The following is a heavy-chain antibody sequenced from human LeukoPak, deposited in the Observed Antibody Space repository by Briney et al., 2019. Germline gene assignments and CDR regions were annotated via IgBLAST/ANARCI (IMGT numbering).Heavy chain of an antibody. D-gene: IGHD5-12*01. CDR1: GFTFSSYA. CDR2: ISYDGSNK. CDR3: ARVLGHSGYVGAFDI. V-gene: IGHV3-30-3*01. Sequence: SGGSLRLSCAASGFTFSSYAMHWVRQAPGKGLEWVAVISYDGSNKYYADSVKGRFTISRDNSKNTLYLQMNSLRAEDTAVYYCARVLGHSGYVGAFDIWGQGTMVTVSS. J-gene: IGHJ3*02.